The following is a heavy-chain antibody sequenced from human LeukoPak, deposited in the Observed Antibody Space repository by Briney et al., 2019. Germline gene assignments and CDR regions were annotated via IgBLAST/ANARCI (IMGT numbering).Heavy chain of an antibody. Sequence: GESLKISCQASGYLFTSYWIGWVRQMPGKGLEWMGIIYPGDSDTRYSPSFQGQVTISADKSISTAYLQWSSLKASDTAMYYCARARAGLFDYWGQGTLVAVSS. CDR3: ARARAGLFDY. D-gene: IGHD6-13*01. J-gene: IGHJ4*02. CDR1: GYLFTSYW. V-gene: IGHV5-51*01. CDR2: IYPGDSDT.